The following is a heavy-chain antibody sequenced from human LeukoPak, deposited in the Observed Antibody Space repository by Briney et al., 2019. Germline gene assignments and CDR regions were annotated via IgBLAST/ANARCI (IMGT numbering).Heavy chain of an antibody. Sequence: GASVKVSCKASGYTFTSHGVSWVRQAPGQGLEWMGWISPHNGNTNYAQKLQGRVTMTTDTSTSTAYMELRSLRSDDTAVYFCARAPLSSSSSGKVYYYYYGMDVWGQGTTVTVSS. CDR2: ISPHNGNT. J-gene: IGHJ6*02. CDR3: ARAPLSSSSSGKVYYYYYGMDV. D-gene: IGHD6-13*01. V-gene: IGHV1-18*01. CDR1: GYTFTSHG.